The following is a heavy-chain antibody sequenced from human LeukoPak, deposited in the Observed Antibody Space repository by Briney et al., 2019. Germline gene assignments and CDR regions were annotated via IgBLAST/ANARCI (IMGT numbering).Heavy chain of an antibody. J-gene: IGHJ3*02. CDR1: GGSISSGGYY. Sequence: TSQTLSLTCTVSGGSISSGGYYWSWIRQHPGKGLEWIGYIYYSGSTYYNPSLKSRVTISVDTSKNQFSLKLSSVTAADTAVYYCARVRRLRFLEWFFFDIWGQGTMVTVSS. D-gene: IGHD3-3*01. CDR2: IYYSGST. V-gene: IGHV4-31*03. CDR3: ARVRRLRFLEWFFFDI.